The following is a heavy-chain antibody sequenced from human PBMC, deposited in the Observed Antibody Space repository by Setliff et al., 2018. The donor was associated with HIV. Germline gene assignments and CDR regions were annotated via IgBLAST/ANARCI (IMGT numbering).Heavy chain of an antibody. D-gene: IGHD6-13*01. CDR1: GGSISSSNYY. J-gene: IGHJ4*02. V-gene: IGHV4-39*01. Sequence: PSETLSLTCTVSGGSISSSNYYWTWIRQSPGKGLEWVGQVNRDGGAHYNPSLKSRVTIFVDTSKNQFSLKLSFVTAADTAVYYCAGWGGPGLQLVPLDYWGQGTLVTVSS. CDR3: AGWGGPGLQLVPLDY. CDR2: VNRDGGA.